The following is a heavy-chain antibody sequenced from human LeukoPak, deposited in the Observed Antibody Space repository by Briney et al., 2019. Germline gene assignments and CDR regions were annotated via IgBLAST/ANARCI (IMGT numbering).Heavy chain of an antibody. D-gene: IGHD5-12*01. CDR3: ARDPGPGYSGYDEVPSYYGMDV. V-gene: IGHV6-1*01. CDR2: TYYRSKWYN. J-gene: IGHJ6*02. CDR1: GDSVSSNSAA. Sequence: SQTLSLTCAISGDSVSSNSAAWNWIRQSPSRGLEWLGRTYYRSKWYNDYAVSVKSRITINPDTSKNQFSLQLNSVTPEDTAVYYCARDPGPGYSGYDEVPSYYGMDVWGQGTTVTVSS.